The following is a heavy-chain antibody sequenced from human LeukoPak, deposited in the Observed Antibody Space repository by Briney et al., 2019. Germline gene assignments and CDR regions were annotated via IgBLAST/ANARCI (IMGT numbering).Heavy chain of an antibody. J-gene: IGHJ2*01. Sequence: KPSETLSLTYTVSGGSISSYYWSWIRQPAGKGLGWSGRIYTSGNTNYNPSLKSRVTMSVDTSKNQFSLKLSSVTAADTAVYYCAREEFHYDSSGYYERWYFDLWGRGTLVTVSS. D-gene: IGHD3-22*01. CDR1: GGSISSYY. CDR3: AREEFHYDSSGYYERWYFDL. CDR2: IYTSGNT. V-gene: IGHV4-4*07.